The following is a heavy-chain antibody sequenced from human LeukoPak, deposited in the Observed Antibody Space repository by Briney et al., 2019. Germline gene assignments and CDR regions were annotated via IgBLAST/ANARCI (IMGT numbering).Heavy chain of an antibody. Sequence: SVKVSCKASGGTFSSYAISWVRQAPGQGLEWMGGIIPIFGTANYAQKFQGRVTITADESTSTAYMELSSLRSEDTAVYYCASTLGYCSSTSCYFGYWGQGTLVTVSS. J-gene: IGHJ4*02. D-gene: IGHD2-2*01. V-gene: IGHV1-69*13. CDR3: ASTLGYCSSTSCYFGY. CDR1: GGTFSSYA. CDR2: IIPIFGTA.